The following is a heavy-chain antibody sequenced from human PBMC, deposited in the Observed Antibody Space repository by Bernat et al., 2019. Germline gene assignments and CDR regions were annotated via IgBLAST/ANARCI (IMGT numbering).Heavy chain of an antibody. CDR3: AIRYFDWLLRRADAFDI. CDR1: GGSFSGYY. CDR2: INHSGST. J-gene: IGHJ3*02. V-gene: IGHV4-34*01. D-gene: IGHD3-9*01. Sequence: QVQLQQWGAGLLKPSETLSLTCAFYGGSFSGYYWSWIRQPPGKGLEWIGEINHSGSTNYNPSLKSRVTISVDTSKNQFSLKLSSVTAADTAVYYCAIRYFDWLLRRADAFDIWGQGTMVTVSS.